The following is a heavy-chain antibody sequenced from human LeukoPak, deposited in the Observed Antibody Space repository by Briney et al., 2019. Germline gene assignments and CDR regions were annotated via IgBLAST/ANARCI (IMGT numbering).Heavy chain of an antibody. J-gene: IGHJ4*02. D-gene: IGHD3-10*01. CDR2: ISSSSSTI. Sequence: GGSLRLSCAASGFPFSSYSMNGVRQAPGKGLEWVSYISSSSSTIYYADSVKGRFTISRDNAKNSLYLQMNSLRAEDPAVYYCARGHGSGSYYPVYWGEGTLVTVSS. CDR1: GFPFSSYS. CDR3: ARGHGSGSYYPVY. V-gene: IGHV3-48*01.